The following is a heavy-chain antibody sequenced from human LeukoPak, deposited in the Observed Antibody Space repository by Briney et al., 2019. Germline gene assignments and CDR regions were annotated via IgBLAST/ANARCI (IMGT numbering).Heavy chain of an antibody. D-gene: IGHD3-10*01. Sequence: SETLSLTCTVSGGSISSSSYYWGWIRQPPGKGLEWIGSIYYSGSTYYNPSLKSRVTISVDTSKNQFSLKLSPVTAADTAVYYCARAGSYYYYYMDVWGKGTTVTVSS. CDR1: GGSISSSSYY. J-gene: IGHJ6*03. CDR3: ARAGSYYYYYMDV. CDR2: IYYSGST. V-gene: IGHV4-39*07.